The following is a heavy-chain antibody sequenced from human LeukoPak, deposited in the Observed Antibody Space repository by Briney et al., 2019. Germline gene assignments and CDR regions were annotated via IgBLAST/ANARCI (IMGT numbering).Heavy chain of an antibody. CDR3: TSSSYYYDSADY. CDR1: GFTFSSYA. J-gene: IGHJ4*02. D-gene: IGHD3-22*01. V-gene: IGHV3-15*01. Sequence: GGSLRLSCVASGFTFSSYALSWVRQAPGKGLEWVGRIKSKTDGGTTDYAAPVKGRFTISRDDSKNTLYLQMNSLKTEDTAVYYCTSSSYYYDSADYWGQGTLVTVSS. CDR2: IKSKTDGGTT.